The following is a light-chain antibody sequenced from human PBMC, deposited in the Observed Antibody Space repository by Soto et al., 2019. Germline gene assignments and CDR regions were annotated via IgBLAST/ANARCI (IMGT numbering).Light chain of an antibody. J-gene: IGKJ1*01. CDR3: QQYGSSPET. CDR2: GAS. V-gene: IGKV3-20*01. Sequence: EIVLTQSPGTLSLSPGERATLSCRASQTVNNNYLAWYQQIPGQAPRLLISGASGRATGTPDRFSGSASGTDFTLTISRLEPEDFAVYYCQQYGSSPETFGQGTKVDIK. CDR1: QTVNNNY.